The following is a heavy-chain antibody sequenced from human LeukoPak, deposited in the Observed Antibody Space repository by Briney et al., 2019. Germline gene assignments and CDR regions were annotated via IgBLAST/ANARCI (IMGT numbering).Heavy chain of an antibody. J-gene: IGHJ4*02. CDR1: GGSISSSSYY. D-gene: IGHD3-10*01. Sequence: PSETLSLTCTVSGGSISSSSYYWGWIRQPPGKGLEWIGSIYYSGSTYYNPSLKSRVTISVDTSKNQFSLKLSSVTAADTAVYYCARLQGYNGSGSYHFDYWGQGTLVTVSS. CDR2: IYYSGST. CDR3: ARLQGYNGSGSYHFDY. V-gene: IGHV4-39*01.